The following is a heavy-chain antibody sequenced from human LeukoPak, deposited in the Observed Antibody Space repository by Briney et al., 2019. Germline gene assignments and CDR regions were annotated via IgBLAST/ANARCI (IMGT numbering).Heavy chain of an antibody. CDR3: ARVTFYFDY. CDR1: GGTFSSYA. D-gene: IGHD4-23*01. Sequence: SVKVSCKASGGTFSSYAISWVRQAPGQGLEWMGRIIPILGIANYAQKFQGRVTITADKSTSTAYMELSSLRPEDTAVYYCARVTFYFDYWGQGTLVTVSS. CDR2: IIPILGIA. V-gene: IGHV1-69*04. J-gene: IGHJ4*02.